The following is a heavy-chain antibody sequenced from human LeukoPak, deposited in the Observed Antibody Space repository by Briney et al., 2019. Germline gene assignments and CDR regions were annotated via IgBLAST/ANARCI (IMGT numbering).Heavy chain of an antibody. CDR2: ISSSGSTI. D-gene: IGHD2-15*01. CDR1: GFTFSSYS. V-gene: IGHV3-48*04. CDR3: AREGEGYCSGGSCYYFDY. Sequence: PGGSLRLSCAGSGFTFSSYSMNWVRQAPGKGLEWVSYISSSGSTIYYAGSVKGRFTISRDNAKNSLYLQMNSLRAEDTAVYYCAREGEGYCSGGSCYYFDYWGQGTLVTVSS. J-gene: IGHJ4*02.